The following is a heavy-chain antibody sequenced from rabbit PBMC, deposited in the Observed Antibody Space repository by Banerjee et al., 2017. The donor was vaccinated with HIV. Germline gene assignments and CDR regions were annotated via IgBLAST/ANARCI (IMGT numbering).Heavy chain of an antibody. CDR2: IYVGASADT. Sequence: QQLVESGGGLVKPGASLTLTCTASGFSFSSGYDMCWVRQAPGKGLEWIGCIYVGASADTYYASWVRSRFTISKTSSTTVTLQMTSLTAADTATYFCARDWDSDWGLKLWGQGTLVTVS. D-gene: IGHD4-1*01. CDR1: GFSFSSGYD. V-gene: IGHV1S40*01. J-gene: IGHJ6*01. CDR3: ARDWDSDWGLKL.